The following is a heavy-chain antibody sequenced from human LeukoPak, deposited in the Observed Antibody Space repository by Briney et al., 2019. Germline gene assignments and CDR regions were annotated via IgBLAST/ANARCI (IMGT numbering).Heavy chain of an antibody. J-gene: IGHJ6*02. CDR1: GFTFSSYA. V-gene: IGHV3-23*01. CDR2: LSGSGGST. D-gene: IGHD2-2*01. CDR3: DLHCSSSSCYLYGMDV. Sequence: GGSLRLSCAASGFTFSSYAMSWVRQAPGKGLEWVSALSGSGGSTYYADSVKGRFTISRDNAKNSLYLQMNSLRAEDTAVYYCDLHCSSSSCYLYGMDVWGQGTTVTVSS.